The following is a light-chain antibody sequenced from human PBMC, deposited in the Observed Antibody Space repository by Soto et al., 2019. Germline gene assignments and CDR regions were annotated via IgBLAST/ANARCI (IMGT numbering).Light chain of an antibody. CDR1: QSVITN. V-gene: IGKV3-15*01. J-gene: IGKJ1*01. CDR3: QHYNNWPWT. Sequence: EIVLTQSPATLSVSPGARAPLSCRASQSVITNLAWYQQKPGQAPRLLIYGASTRATGIPARFSGSGSGTQFTLTISSLQSEDSALYYCQHYNNWPWTFGQGTKVDIK. CDR2: GAS.